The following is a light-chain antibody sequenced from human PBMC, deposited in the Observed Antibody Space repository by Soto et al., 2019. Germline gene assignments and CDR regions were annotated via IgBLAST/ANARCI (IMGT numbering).Light chain of an antibody. Sequence: QSALTQSASVSGSPGQSITISCTGTSSDIGAYNFVSWYQQHPGKAPKLMLYDVNIRPSGVSNRFSGSKSGNTASLTISGLKAEDEADYYCTSWTTSTTMIFGGGTQLTVL. CDR3: TSWTTSTTMI. J-gene: IGLJ2*01. CDR2: DVN. V-gene: IGLV2-14*03. CDR1: SSDIGAYNF.